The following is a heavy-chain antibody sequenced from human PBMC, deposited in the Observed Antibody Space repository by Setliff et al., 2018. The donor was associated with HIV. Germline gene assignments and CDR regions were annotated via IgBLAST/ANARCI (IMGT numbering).Heavy chain of an antibody. CDR3: ARRGQFFDD. CDR1: GFTFSNYW. V-gene: IGHV3-7*01. J-gene: IGHJ4*02. Sequence: PGGSLRLSCAASGFTFSNYWMTWVRQAPGKGLERVANIKEDGAEKNYVDSVKGRFTISRDNAKNSLYLQMNSLRAEDTAVYYCARRGQFFDDWGPGTLVTVSS. CDR2: IKEDGAEK.